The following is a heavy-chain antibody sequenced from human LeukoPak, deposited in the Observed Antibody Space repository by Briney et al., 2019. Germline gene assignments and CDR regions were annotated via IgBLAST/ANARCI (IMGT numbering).Heavy chain of an antibody. J-gene: IGHJ6*03. CDR3: ARIESGTSSEGFGSFYYYMDV. Sequence: GGSLRLSCAASGFTFSSYETNWVRQAPGKGLEWVSYISSSGSTIYYADSVKGRFTISRDNAKNSLYLQVNSLRAEDTAVYYCARIESGTSSEGFGSFYYYMDVWGKGTTVTISS. CDR2: ISSSGSTI. D-gene: IGHD3-10*01. V-gene: IGHV3-48*03. CDR1: GFTFSSYE.